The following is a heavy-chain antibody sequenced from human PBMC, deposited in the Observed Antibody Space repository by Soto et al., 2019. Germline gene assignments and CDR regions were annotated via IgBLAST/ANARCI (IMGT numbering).Heavy chain of an antibody. CDR3: STTNQDYYYCMHV. Sequence: ETLCLTCAVYGGCFSGYYWSWIRQPPGKGLEWIGEINHSGTTHSTPSLKSRVTISVDTSNNQFSLKLSSVTAAYTALYYCSTTNQDYYYCMHVWGQRTTVTVS. CDR2: INHSGTT. J-gene: IGHJ6*02. V-gene: IGHV4-34*01. CDR1: GGCFSGYY.